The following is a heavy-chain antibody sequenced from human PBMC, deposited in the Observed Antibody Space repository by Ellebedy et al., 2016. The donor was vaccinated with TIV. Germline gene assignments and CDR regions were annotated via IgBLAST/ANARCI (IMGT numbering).Heavy chain of an antibody. V-gene: IGHV4-34*12. J-gene: IGHJ4*02. CDR3: ARVRRESLWFAESQYFFDY. D-gene: IGHD3-10*01. Sequence: SQTLPLTCAVYGDSFSGYYWSWIRQPPGKGLEWIGEVIHTGSTNYHPSLKSRVTISVDTSKNQFSLNLSSVTAADTAVYYCARVRRESLWFAESQYFFDYWGQGTLVTVSS. CDR1: GDSFSGYY. CDR2: VIHTGST.